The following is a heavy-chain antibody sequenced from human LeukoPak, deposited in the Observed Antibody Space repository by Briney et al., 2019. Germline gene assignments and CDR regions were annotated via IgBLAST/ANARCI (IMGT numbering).Heavy chain of an antibody. CDR1: GGSISNDSYY. CDR3: ARHKRDYYDSSDDAFDI. CDR2: MYYSGST. J-gene: IGHJ3*02. D-gene: IGHD3-22*01. Sequence: SETLSLTCTVSGGSISNDSYYWSWIRQPAGKGLEWIGYMYYSGSTNYNPTLKSRVTISVDASKNQFSLKLNSVTAADTAVYYCARHKRDYYDSSDDAFDIWGQGTMVTVSS. V-gene: IGHV4-61*10.